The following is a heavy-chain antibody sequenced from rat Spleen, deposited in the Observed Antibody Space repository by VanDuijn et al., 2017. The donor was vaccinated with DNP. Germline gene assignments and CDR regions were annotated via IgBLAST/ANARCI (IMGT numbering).Heavy chain of an antibody. CDR2: ISPSGGST. Sequence: EVQLVESGGGLVQPGRSLKLSCAASGFTFSNYGMHWIRQAPTKGLEWVASISPSGGSTYYRDSVKGRFTISRDNAKSTLYLQMDSLRSEDTATYYCATDEMGDRYNWFAYWGQGTLVTVSS. J-gene: IGHJ3*01. CDR3: ATDEMGDRYNWFAY. D-gene: IGHD1-12*02. V-gene: IGHV5-19*01. CDR1: GFTFSNYG.